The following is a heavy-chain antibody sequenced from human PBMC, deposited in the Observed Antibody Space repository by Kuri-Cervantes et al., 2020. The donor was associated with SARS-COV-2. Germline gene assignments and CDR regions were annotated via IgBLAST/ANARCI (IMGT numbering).Heavy chain of an antibody. J-gene: IGHJ4*02. Sequence: SETLSLTCTVSGGSISSSSYYWSWIRQPPGKGLEWIGEINHSGSTNYNPSLKSRVTISVDTSKNQFSLKLSSVTAADTAVYYCARGRVVPAALDYWGKGTLVTVSS. CDR3: ARGRVVPAALDY. CDR1: GGSISSSSYY. CDR2: INHSGST. D-gene: IGHD2-2*01. V-gene: IGHV4-39*07.